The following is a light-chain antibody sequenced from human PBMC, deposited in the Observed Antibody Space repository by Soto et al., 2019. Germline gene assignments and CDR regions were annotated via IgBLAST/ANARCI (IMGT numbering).Light chain of an antibody. CDR2: KAS. CDR1: ESIDSW. V-gene: IGKV1-5*03. J-gene: IGKJ1*01. CDR3: QQYNSYRA. Sequence: IQMPQTTSSLSASVGDRVTINFRASESIDSWLAWHQQKPGRAPKLLISKASSLESGVPSRFSGSGFGTEFTLTISSLQPDDFATYYCQQYNSYRAFGQGTKVDIK.